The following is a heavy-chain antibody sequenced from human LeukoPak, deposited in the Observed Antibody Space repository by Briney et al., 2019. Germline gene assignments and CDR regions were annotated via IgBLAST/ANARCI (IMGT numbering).Heavy chain of an antibody. CDR3: AREGSMVEPTALPEFFDF. V-gene: IGHV3-21*01. Sequence: PGGSLRLSCAASGFTFSFYTMNWVRQAPGKGLEWVSSISSSSYISYADSVKGRFTVSRDNAKNALYLQMHTLRAEDTAIYYCAREGSMVEPTALPEFFDFWGQGTLVTVSS. CDR2: ISSSSYI. J-gene: IGHJ4*02. CDR1: GFTFSFYT. D-gene: IGHD3-10*01.